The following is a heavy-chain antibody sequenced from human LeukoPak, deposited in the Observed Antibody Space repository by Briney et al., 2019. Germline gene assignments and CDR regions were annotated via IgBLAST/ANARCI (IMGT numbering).Heavy chain of an antibody. V-gene: IGHV1-3*01. D-gene: IGHD3-22*01. J-gene: IGHJ5*02. CDR3: ARFTMTRGWFGP. CDR1: GYTFTGYY. CDR2: INAGNGNT. Sequence: WASVQVSCKASGYTFTGYYMHWVRQAPGQRLEWMGWINAGNGNTKYSQKFQGRVTITRDTSASTAYMELSSLRSEDTAVYYCARFTMTRGWFGPWGQGTLVTVSS.